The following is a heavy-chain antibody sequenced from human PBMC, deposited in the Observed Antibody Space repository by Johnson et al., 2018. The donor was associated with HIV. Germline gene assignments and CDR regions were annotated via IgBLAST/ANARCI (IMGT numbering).Heavy chain of an antibody. CDR1: GFTFNNYP. CDR2: MSYDGSNK. D-gene: IGHD6-13*01. J-gene: IGHJ3*02. Sequence: QVQLMESGGGVVQPGRSLRLSCAASGFTFNNYPLHWVRQAPGKGLEWVAVMSYDGSNKYYADSVKGRFTISRDNSKNTLYLQMNSLRAEDTAVYYCARDIAPFDDAFDIWGQGTMVTVSS. V-gene: IGHV3-30-3*01. CDR3: ARDIAPFDDAFDI.